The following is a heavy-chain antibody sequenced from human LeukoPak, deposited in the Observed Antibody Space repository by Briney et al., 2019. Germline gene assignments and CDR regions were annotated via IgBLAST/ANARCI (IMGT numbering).Heavy chain of an antibody. V-gene: IGHV3-30*02. CDR3: AKRGVATITIFGVAQQWDKFDY. J-gene: IGHJ4*02. CDR1: GFTFSSYG. D-gene: IGHD3-3*01. CDR2: IRYDGSNK. Sequence: GGSLRLSCAASGFTFSSYGMHWVRQAPGKGLEWVAFIRYDGSNKYYADSVKGRFTISRDNSKNTLYLQMNSLRAEDTAVYYCAKRGVATITIFGVAQQWDKFDYWGQGTLVTVSS.